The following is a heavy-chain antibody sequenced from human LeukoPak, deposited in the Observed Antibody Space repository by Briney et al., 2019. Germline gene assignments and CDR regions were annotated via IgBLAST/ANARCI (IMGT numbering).Heavy chain of an antibody. CDR1: GGSFSGYY. J-gene: IGHJ4*02. CDR3: ARRGPYDDYVWGSYRYLPGYFDY. CDR2: INHSGGT. V-gene: IGHV4-34*01. Sequence: SETLSLTCAVYGGSFSGYYWSWIRQPPGKGLEWVGEINHSGGTSYNPSLKTRVTISVDTSKNQFSLMLSSVTAADTAVYYCARRGPYDDYVWGSYRYLPGYFDYWGQGTLVTVSS. D-gene: IGHD3-16*02.